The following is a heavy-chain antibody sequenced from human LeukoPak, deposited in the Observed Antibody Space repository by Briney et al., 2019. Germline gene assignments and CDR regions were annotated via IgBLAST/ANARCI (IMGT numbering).Heavy chain of an antibody. Sequence: ASVKVSCKASGYTFTSYYMHWVRQAPGQGLEWMGWISPNSGGANYAQKFQGRVTMTRDTSISTAYMELSRLRSDDTAVYYCARDLQTGGMIAFGGVITPGDYWGQGTLVTVSS. D-gene: IGHD3-16*02. V-gene: IGHV1-2*02. J-gene: IGHJ4*02. CDR2: ISPNSGGA. CDR1: GYTFTSYY. CDR3: ARDLQTGGMIAFGGVITPGDY.